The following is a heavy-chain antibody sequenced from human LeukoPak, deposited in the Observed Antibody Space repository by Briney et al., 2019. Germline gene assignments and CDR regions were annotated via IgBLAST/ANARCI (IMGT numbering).Heavy chain of an antibody. V-gene: IGHV3-30*04. CDR1: GFTFSSYA. D-gene: IGHD3-9*01. CDR2: ISYDGSNK. CDR3: ARDLYYDILTGSIDY. Sequence: GGSLRLSCAASGFTFSSYAMHWVRQAPGKGLEWVAVISYDGSNKYYADSVKGRFTISRDNSKNTLYLQMNSLRPEDTAVYYCARDLYYDILTGSIDYWGQGTLVTVSS. J-gene: IGHJ4*02.